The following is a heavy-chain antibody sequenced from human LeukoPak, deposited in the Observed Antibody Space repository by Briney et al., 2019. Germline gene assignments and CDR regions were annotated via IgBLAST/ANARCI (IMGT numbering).Heavy chain of an antibody. V-gene: IGHV3-23*01. J-gene: IGHJ2*01. CDR2: ISSSGGRT. D-gene: IGHD1-26*01. Sequence: GGSLRLSCAASGFIVRSYAMSWVRQAPGKGLEWVSGISSSGGRTYHADSVKGRFTISRDNSKNTLYLQMNSLRAEDTAVYYCTTDRGSYYSWNWYFDLWGRGTLVTVSS. CDR3: TTDRGSYYSWNWYFDL. CDR1: GFIVRSYA.